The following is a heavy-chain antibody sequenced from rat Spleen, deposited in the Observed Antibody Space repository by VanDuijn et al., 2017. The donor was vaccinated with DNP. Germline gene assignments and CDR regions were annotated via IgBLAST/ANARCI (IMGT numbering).Heavy chain of an antibody. CDR3: ARGAGSPYWYFDF. CDR1: GYSITSNY. V-gene: IGHV3-1*01. CDR2: ISYSGST. Sequence: EVQLQESGPGLVKPSQPLSLICSVTGYSITSNYWGWIRKFPGNRMEWMGYISYSGSTGYNPSLKSRISITRDTSKNQFFLQLSSITAEDTATYYCARGAGSPYWYFDFWGPGTMVTVSS. J-gene: IGHJ1*01. D-gene: IGHD5-1*01.